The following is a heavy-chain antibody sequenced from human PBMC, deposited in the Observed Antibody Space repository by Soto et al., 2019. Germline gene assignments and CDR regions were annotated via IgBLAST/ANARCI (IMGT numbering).Heavy chain of an antibody. CDR1: WFNFSSYS. J-gene: IGHJ4*02. CDR3: AGDLYSSSARYFDY. D-gene: IGHD6-6*01. Sequence: RLPSAASWFNFSSYSMSWVLQAPGKGLEWVSSISSSSYIYYADSVKGRFTISRDNAKNSLYLQMNSLRAEDTAVYYCAGDLYSSSARYFDYWGQGTLVTVSS. V-gene: IGHV3-21*01. CDR2: ISSSSYI.